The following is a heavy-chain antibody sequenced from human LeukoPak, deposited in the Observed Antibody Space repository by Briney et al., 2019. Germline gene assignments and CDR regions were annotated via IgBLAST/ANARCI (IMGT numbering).Heavy chain of an antibody. CDR3: AKAKSWDDYGWGRNPEFDY. CDR1: GFTFSNYA. V-gene: IGHV3-23*01. D-gene: IGHD3-10*01. J-gene: IGHJ4*02. CDR2: LSDSGGST. Sequence: GWSLRLSCAASGFTFSNYAMTWVRQAPGKGLQWVSDLSDSGGSTNYAGSVRGRFSISRDNSRNTLYLQMNSLRAEDTAVYYCAKAKSWDDYGWGRNPEFDYWGQGALVTVSS.